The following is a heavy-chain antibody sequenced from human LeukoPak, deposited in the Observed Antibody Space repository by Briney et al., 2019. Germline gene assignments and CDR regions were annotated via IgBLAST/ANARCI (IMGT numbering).Heavy chain of an antibody. V-gene: IGHV1-69*05. Sequence: ASVKVSCKASGGTFSSYAISWVRQAPGQGLEWMGGIIPIFGTANYAQKFQGRVTITTDESTSTAYMELSSLRSEDTAVYYCARGGDGYYHYYYYYMDVWGKGTTVPVSS. D-gene: IGHD5-24*01. CDR2: IIPIFGTA. J-gene: IGHJ6*03. CDR1: GGTFSSYA. CDR3: ARGGDGYYHYYYYYMDV.